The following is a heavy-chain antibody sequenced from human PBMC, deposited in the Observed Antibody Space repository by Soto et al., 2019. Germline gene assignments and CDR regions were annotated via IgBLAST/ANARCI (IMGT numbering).Heavy chain of an antibody. Sequence: QVQLVQSGAEVKKPGSSVKVSCKASGGTFSSYAISWVRQAPGQGLEWMGGIIPIFGTANYAQKFQGRVTITADESTSTAYMELSSLRSEGTAVYYCARDPRRDGYNYLAYYYGMDVWGQGTTVTVSS. CDR3: ARDPRRDGYNYLAYYYGMDV. D-gene: IGHD5-12*01. J-gene: IGHJ6*02. V-gene: IGHV1-69*12. CDR2: IIPIFGTA. CDR1: GGTFSSYA.